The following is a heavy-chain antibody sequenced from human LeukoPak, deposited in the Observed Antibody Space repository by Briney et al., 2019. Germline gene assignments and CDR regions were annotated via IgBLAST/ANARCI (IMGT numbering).Heavy chain of an antibody. CDR3: ARSMGYCSSTSCSLGY. CDR2: INHTEAT. Sequence: SEALSLTCDVSGDSFTDYYWTWVRQSPGKGLEWIGEINHTEATNYKSSLKGRVTMSVDTSKNQFSLKLSSVTAADTAVYYCARSMGYCSSTSCSLGYWGQGTLVTVSS. CDR1: GDSFTDYY. D-gene: IGHD2-2*01. J-gene: IGHJ4*02. V-gene: IGHV4-34*01.